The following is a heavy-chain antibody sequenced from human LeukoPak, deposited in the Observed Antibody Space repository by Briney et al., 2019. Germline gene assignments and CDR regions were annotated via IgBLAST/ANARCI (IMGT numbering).Heavy chain of an antibody. CDR1: GFSFSSYG. D-gene: IGHD3-16*02. Sequence: GGSLRLSCAASGFSFSSYGMHWVRQAPGKGLEWVASIRYDGSNKYYADSVKGRFTISRDNSKNTLYLQMNSLRSDDTAIYYCARSSRDLWGSYRHYFDYWGQGTLVTVSS. J-gene: IGHJ4*02. CDR3: ARSSRDLWGSYRHYFDY. V-gene: IGHV3-30*02. CDR2: IRYDGSNK.